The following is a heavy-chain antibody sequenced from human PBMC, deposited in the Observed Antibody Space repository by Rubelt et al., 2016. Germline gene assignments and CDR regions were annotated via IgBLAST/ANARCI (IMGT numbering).Heavy chain of an antibody. CDR1: GGSFSGYY. V-gene: IGHV4-34*01. CDR2: INHSGST. J-gene: IGHJ6*02. CDR3: ARGRRGSSSWLGRDYYGMDV. Sequence: QVQLQQWGAGLLKPSETLSLTCAVYGGSFSGYYWSWIRQPPGKGLEWIGDINHSGSTTSNPSLKSRVTISVDTSKNQFSLKLSSVTAADTAVYYCARGRRGSSSWLGRDYYGMDVWGQGTTVTVSS. D-gene: IGHD6-13*01.